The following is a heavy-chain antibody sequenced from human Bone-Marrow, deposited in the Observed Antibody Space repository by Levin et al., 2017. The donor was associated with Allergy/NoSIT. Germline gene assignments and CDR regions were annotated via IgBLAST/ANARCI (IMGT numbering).Heavy chain of an antibody. CDR3: ARPFYGYSYGPIDY. J-gene: IGHJ4*02. Sequence: SQTLSLPCTVSGGSIRSSSYYWAWIRQPPGKGLEWIGTIYYSGSTYYNPPLKSRVTISVDTSKNQFSLKLSSVTAADTAVYYCARPFYGYSYGPIDYWGQGTLVTVSS. D-gene: IGHD5-18*01. V-gene: IGHV4-39*01. CDR2: IYYSGST. CDR1: GGSIRSSSYY.